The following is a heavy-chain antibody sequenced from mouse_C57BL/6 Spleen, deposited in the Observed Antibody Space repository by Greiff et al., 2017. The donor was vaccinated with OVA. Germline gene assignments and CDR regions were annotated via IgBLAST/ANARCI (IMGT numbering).Heavy chain of an antibody. CDR2: IDPSDSYT. V-gene: IGHV1-50*01. J-gene: IGHJ2*01. D-gene: IGHD1-1*01. Sequence: QVQLQQPGAELVKPGASVKLSCKASGYTFTSYWMQWVKQRPGQGLEWIGEIDPSDSYTNYNQKFKGKATLTVDTSSSTAYMQLSSLTSEDSAVYYCARTYYGSISFDYWGQGTTRTVSS. CDR1: GYTFTSYW. CDR3: ARTYYGSISFDY.